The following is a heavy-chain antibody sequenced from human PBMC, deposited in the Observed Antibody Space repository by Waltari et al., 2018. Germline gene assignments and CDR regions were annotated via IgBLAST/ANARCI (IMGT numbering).Heavy chain of an antibody. D-gene: IGHD6-25*01. CDR3: ARRVRDIISGDNWFDP. Sequence: QLQLQESGPGLVKPSETLSLTCTVSDGSISTYSWSWIRQPPGKGLGWIGYVSYRGRTNYNPSLKSRVTISVDTSKNQFSLKLRSVTAADTAVYYCARRVRDIISGDNWFDPWGQGTLVTVSS. CDR2: VSYRGRT. CDR1: DGSISTYS. J-gene: IGHJ5*02. V-gene: IGHV4-59*01.